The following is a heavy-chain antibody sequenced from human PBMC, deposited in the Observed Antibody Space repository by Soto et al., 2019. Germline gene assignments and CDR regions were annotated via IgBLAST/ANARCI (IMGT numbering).Heavy chain of an antibody. Sequence: GGSLRLSCAASGFTVSSNYMSWVRQAPGKGLEWVSVIYSGGSTCYTDSAKGRFTISRDNTNNTMYFQMMRLSAEETAVYYCERGGYSYGLLGYWGQGTLVTVSS. J-gene: IGHJ4*02. CDR1: GFTVSSNY. V-gene: IGHV3-53*01. CDR2: IYSGGST. CDR3: ERGGYSYGLLGY. D-gene: IGHD5-18*01.